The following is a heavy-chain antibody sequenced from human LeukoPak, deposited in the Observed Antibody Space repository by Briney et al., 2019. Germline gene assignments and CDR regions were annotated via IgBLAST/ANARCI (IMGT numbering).Heavy chain of an antibody. D-gene: IGHD2-2*01. Sequence: SQTLSLTCAISRDSVSSNSVTWNWIRQSPSRGLEWLGRTYYRSTWYNDYAVSMRGRITVNPDTSKNQFSLHLNSVTPEDTAVYYCARRLTQYDCFDPWGQGILVTVSS. J-gene: IGHJ5*02. V-gene: IGHV6-1*01. CDR1: RDSVSSNSVT. CDR2: TYYRSTWYN. CDR3: ARRLTQYDCFDP.